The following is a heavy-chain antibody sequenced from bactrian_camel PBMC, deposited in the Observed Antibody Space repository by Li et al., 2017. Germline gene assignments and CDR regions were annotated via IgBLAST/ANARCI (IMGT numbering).Heavy chain of an antibody. V-gene: IGHV3S40*01. CDR2: ITSGRGTT. Sequence: QLVESGGDLVQPGGSLRISCAASGFTFSSADMSWVRQAPGKGLEWVSRITSGRGTTYYADSVKGRFTVSRDKDRNTVYLQMNSLKPDDTATYYCASDPRRSVYCGSASYDNWGRGTQVTVS. D-gene: IGHD1*01. J-gene: IGHJ4*01. CDR1: GFTFSSAD. CDR3: ASDPRRSVYCGSASYDN.